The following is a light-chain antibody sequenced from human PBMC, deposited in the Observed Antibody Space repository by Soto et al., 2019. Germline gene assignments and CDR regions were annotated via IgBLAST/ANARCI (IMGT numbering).Light chain of an antibody. V-gene: IGLV2-18*02. Sequence: QSALTQPPSVSGSPGQSVTISCTGTISDVGFYARVSWYQQPPGTAPKLLIYDVTNRPSGVPDRFSGSQSGKTASLTISGLQAGDEADYYCSSYTSSSTYVFGTGTKRTVL. CDR2: DVT. CDR1: ISDVGFYAR. CDR3: SSYTSSSTYV. J-gene: IGLJ1*01.